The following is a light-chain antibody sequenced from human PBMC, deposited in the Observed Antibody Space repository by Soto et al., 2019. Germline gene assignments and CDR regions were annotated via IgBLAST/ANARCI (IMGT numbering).Light chain of an antibody. J-gene: IGKJ3*01. CDR3: QQYFNWPLTWT. Sequence: EIVLTQSPATLSVSAGGTVTLSCRASQSIRTNVAWYQQITGQAPRLLVYGASTRATGVTARFSGSGSGIEFTLTISSLQSEDSAFYYCQQYFNWPLTWTFGPGTKVQIK. CDR2: GAS. CDR1: QSIRTN. V-gene: IGKV3-15*01.